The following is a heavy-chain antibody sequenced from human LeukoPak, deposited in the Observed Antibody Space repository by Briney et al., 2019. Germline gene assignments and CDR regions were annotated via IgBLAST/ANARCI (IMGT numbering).Heavy chain of an antibody. D-gene: IGHD5-24*01. Sequence: GGSLRLSCAASGFTFSDSAMSWVRQAPGKGLEWVSLISFSGANTYYADSVKGRFTISRDNSKDTLYLLMNSLRAEDTAIYFCARDIQLSTWGLGTMVTVCS. CDR3: ARDIQLST. CDR1: GFTFSDSA. V-gene: IGHV3-23*01. J-gene: IGHJ3*01. CDR2: ISFSGANT.